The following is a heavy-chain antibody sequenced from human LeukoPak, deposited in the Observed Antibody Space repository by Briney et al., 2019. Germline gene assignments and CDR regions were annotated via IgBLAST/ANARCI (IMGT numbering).Heavy chain of an antibody. V-gene: IGHV4-34*01. Sequence: SETLSLTCGVTGGSFSGYYWIWIRQPPGKGLEWIGEMNPSGSTKYSPSLKSRVTISVDTSKNQFSLRVSSVTAADTAVYYCAIQNMITPGYWGQGTLVTVSS. J-gene: IGHJ4*02. CDR2: MNPSGST. D-gene: IGHD3-16*01. CDR1: GGSFSGYY. CDR3: AIQNMITPGY.